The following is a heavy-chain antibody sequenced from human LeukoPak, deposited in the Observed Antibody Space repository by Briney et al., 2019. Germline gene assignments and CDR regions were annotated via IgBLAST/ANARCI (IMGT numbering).Heavy chain of an antibody. V-gene: IGHV4-59*08. CDR2: IYCSGST. CDR3: ARHEGYCTNGVCPFDY. J-gene: IGHJ4*02. Sequence: SETLSLTCAVYGGSFSGYYWSWIRQPPGKGLEWIGYIYCSGSTNYNPSLKSRVTISVDTSKNQFSLKLSSVTAADTAVYYCARHEGYCTNGVCPFDYWGQGTLVTVSS. D-gene: IGHD2-8*01. CDR1: GGSFSGYY.